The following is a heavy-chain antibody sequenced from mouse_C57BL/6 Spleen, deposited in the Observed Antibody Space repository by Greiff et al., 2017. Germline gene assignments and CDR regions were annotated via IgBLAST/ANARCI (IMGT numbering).Heavy chain of an antibody. CDR2: ILPGSGSP. J-gene: IGHJ3*01. CDR1: GYTFTGYW. D-gene: IGHD1-1*02. V-gene: IGHV1-9*01. Sequence: VKLMESGAELMKPGASVKLSCKASGYTFTGYWIEWVKQRPGHGLEWIGEILPGSGSPNYNEKFKGKATFTADTSSTTAYMQLSSLTTEDSAIYYCARSGHYGSWFAYWGQGTLVTVSA. CDR3: ARSGHYGSWFAY.